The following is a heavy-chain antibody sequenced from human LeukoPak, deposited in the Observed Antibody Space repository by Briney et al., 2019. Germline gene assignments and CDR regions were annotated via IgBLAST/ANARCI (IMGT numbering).Heavy chain of an antibody. V-gene: IGHV3-11*01. D-gene: IGHD6-13*01. CDR1: GFTFSDYY. CDR3: ARELGDSSSWYGKNWFDP. J-gene: IGHJ5*02. CDR2: ISSSGSTI. Sequence: PGGSLRLSCAASGFTFSDYYMSWIRQAPGKGLEWVSYISSSGSTIYYADSVKGRFTISRENAKNSLYLQMNSLRAEDTAVYYCARELGDSSSWYGKNWFDPWGQGTLVTVSS.